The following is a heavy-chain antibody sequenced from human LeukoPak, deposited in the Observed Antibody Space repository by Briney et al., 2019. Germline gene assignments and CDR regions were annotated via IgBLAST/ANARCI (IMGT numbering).Heavy chain of an antibody. CDR3: ARDQHYDYVWGSYRPNWFDP. J-gene: IGHJ5*02. V-gene: IGHV1-18*01. CDR2: ISAYNGNT. CDR1: GYTFTSYG. Sequence: ASVKVSCKASGYTFTSYGISWVRQAPGQGLEWMGWISAYNGNTNYAQKLQGRVTMTTDTSTSTAYMELRSLRSDDTAVYYCARDQHYDYVWGSYRPNWFDPWGQGTLVTVSS. D-gene: IGHD3-16*02.